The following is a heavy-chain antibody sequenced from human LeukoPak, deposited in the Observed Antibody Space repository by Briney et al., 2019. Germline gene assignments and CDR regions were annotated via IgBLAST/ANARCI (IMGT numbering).Heavy chain of an antibody. D-gene: IGHD3-9*01. CDR1: GASFSGYY. Sequence: SETLSLTCAVYGASFSGYYWSWIRQPPGKGLEWIGEINHSGSTNYNPSLRSRVTISVDTSKNQCSLKLSSVTAADTAVYYCARAVGYDILTGSDAFDIWGQGTMVTVSS. CDR2: INHSGST. J-gene: IGHJ3*02. V-gene: IGHV4-34*01. CDR3: ARAVGYDILTGSDAFDI.